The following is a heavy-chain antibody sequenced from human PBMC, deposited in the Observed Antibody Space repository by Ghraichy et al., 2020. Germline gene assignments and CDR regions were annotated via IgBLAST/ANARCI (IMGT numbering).Heavy chain of an antibody. CDR2: IYHNGST. Sequence: SETLSLTCSVSGYSISSGYYWGWIRQPPGKGLEWIGSIYHNGSTCYNPSLKSRVTISIDTSKNQFSLKLSSVTAADTAVYYCARVTIDAIITQRGVVDCWGQGTLVTISS. CDR1: GYSISSGYY. V-gene: IGHV4-38-2*02. J-gene: IGHJ4*02. CDR3: ARVTIDAIITQRGVVDC. D-gene: IGHD3-22*01.